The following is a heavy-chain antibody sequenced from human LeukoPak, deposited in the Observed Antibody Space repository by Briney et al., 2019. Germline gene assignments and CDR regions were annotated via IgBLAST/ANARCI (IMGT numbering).Heavy chain of an antibody. CDR3: AREIDDYSSGWYWFDL. CDR1: GYTFTSYG. V-gene: IGHV1-18*01. D-gene: IGHD6-19*01. Sequence: ASVKVSCKASGYTFTSYGISWVRQAPGQGLEWMGWISAYNANTNYAQKLQGRVTMTTDTSTSTAYMELRSLRSDDTAVYYCAREIDDYSSGWYWFDLWGQGTLVTVSS. J-gene: IGHJ5*02. CDR2: ISAYNANT.